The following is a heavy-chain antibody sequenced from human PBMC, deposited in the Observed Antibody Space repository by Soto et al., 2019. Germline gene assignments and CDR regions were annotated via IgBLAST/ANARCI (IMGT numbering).Heavy chain of an antibody. Sequence: QLQLQESGSGLVEPSQTLSLTCGVSGGSISSGGYSWSWIRQPPGKGLEWIAYIYHSGSTYYNPSRKSRVTRLVDRSRNQFFLQLSSVTAADTAVYYCARSDRRDRGCFDPWGPGTLVTVSS. D-gene: IGHD2-15*01. CDR2: IYHSGST. CDR1: GGSISSGGYS. CDR3: ARSDRRDRGCFDP. V-gene: IGHV4-30-2*01. J-gene: IGHJ5*02.